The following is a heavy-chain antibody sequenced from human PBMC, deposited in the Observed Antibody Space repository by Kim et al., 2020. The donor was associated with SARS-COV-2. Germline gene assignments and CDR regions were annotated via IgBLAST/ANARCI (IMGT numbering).Heavy chain of an antibody. V-gene: IGHV3-33*01. CDR1: GFTFSSYG. D-gene: IGHD5-12*01. CDR2: IWYDGSNK. Sequence: GGSLRLSCAASGFTFSSYGMHWVRQAPGKGLEWVAVIWYDGSNKYYADSVKGRFTISRDNSKNTLYLQMNSLRAEDTAVYYCSMATTPYYYYGMDVWGQGTPVTFS. J-gene: IGHJ6*02. CDR3: SMATTPYYYYGMDV.